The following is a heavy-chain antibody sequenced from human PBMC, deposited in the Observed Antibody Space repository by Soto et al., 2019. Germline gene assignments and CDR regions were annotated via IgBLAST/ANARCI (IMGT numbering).Heavy chain of an antibody. Sequence: QVQLVQSGAEVKKPGASVKVSCKASGYTFTSYGISWVRHAPGQGLEWMGWISAYNGNTNYAQKLQGRVTMTTDTSXRIAYMEMRSLRSDDTAVYYCARSLLVGYGLEGESDWGQGTLVTVSS. D-gene: IGHD5-18*01. CDR2: ISAYNGNT. CDR1: GYTFTSYG. J-gene: IGHJ4*02. V-gene: IGHV1-18*01. CDR3: ARSLLVGYGLEGESD.